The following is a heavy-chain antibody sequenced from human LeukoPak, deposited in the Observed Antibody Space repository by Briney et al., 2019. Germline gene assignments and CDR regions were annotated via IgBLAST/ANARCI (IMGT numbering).Heavy chain of an antibody. CDR1: GFTFSGYA. D-gene: IGHD3-9*01. CDR3: ANRSLQFRDFDWLSSIFGP. V-gene: IGHV3-23*01. Sequence: GGSLRLSCAASGFTFSGYAMSWVRQAPGKGLEWVSSSSGSGDTTYYADSVKGRFTISRDNSKNTLDLQMTSLRAEDTAVYYCANRSLQFRDFDWLSSIFGPWGQGTLVSVSS. J-gene: IGHJ5*02. CDR2: SSGSGDTT.